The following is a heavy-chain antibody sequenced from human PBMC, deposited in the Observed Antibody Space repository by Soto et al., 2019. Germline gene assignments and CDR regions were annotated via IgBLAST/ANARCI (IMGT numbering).Heavy chain of an antibody. CDR2: IFSNDET. V-gene: IGHV2-26*01. Sequence: QVTLKESGPVLVKPTETLTLTCTVSGFSLSNARMGVSWIRQPPGKALEWLAHIFSNDETSYSTSLKGRLTTSKNPSKSQVVRTITSMDPVETAIYFCARPFRLYSSSWSDSWYFERWGRVTLVTVSS. CDR1: GFSLSNARMG. CDR3: ARPFRLYSSSWSDSWYFER. J-gene: IGHJ2*01. D-gene: IGHD6-13*01.